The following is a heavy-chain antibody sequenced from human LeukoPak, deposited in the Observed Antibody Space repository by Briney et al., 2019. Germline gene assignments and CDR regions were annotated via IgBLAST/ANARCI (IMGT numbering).Heavy chain of an antibody. Sequence: ASVKVSCKASGYTFTSYGINWVRQAPGQGLEWRGWTSAYNGNTNYAQKLQGRVTMTRDTSTSTVYMELRSLRSDDTALYYCARGGDMRVVGAFDIWGQGTMVTVSS. CDR1: GYTFTSYG. V-gene: IGHV1-18*01. CDR3: ARGGDMRVVGAFDI. D-gene: IGHD3-22*01. J-gene: IGHJ3*02. CDR2: TSAYNGNT.